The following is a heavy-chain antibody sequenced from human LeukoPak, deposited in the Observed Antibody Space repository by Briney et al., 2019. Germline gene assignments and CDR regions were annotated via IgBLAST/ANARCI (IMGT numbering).Heavy chain of an antibody. CDR2: INHSGST. V-gene: IGHV4-39*07. CDR1: GGSISSSNYY. Sequence: SETLSLTCTVSGGSISSSNYYWGWIRQSPGKGLEWLGEINHSGSTNYNPSLKSRVTISLDTSKNQFSLKLSSVTAADTAVYYCARLIWFGSASDIWGQGTMVTVSS. CDR3: ARLIWFGSASDI. J-gene: IGHJ3*02. D-gene: IGHD3-10*01.